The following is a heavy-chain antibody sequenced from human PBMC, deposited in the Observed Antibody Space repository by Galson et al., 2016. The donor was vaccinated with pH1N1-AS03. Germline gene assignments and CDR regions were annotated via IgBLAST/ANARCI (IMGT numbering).Heavy chain of an antibody. CDR3: ARGYCGGGGCHNWGGMDV. J-gene: IGHJ6*02. V-gene: IGHV3-30*03. CDR2: ISYDGVTE. Sequence: SLRLSCAASGFTFSRYPIHWVRQAPGKGLEWEALISYDGVTEHYADSVKCRFTISRDNFKNTGYLQMNSLRADDTAVYYCARGYCGGGGCHNWGGMDVWGQGTTVTVSS. CDR1: GFTFSRYP. D-gene: IGHD2-15*01.